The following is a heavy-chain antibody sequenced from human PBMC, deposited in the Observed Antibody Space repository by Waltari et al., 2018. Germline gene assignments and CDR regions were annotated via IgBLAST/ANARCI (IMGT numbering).Heavy chain of an antibody. Sequence: QVQLQESGPGLVKPSETLSLTCTVSGGSISSYYWSWIRQPPGKGLEWIGYIYYSGSTNYNPSLKSRVTISVDTSKNQFSLKLSSVTAADTAVYYCARDGAYAGPGFDPWGQGTLVTVSS. CDR1: GGSISSYY. CDR3: ARDGAYAGPGFDP. V-gene: IGHV4-59*01. CDR2: IYYSGST. J-gene: IGHJ5*02. D-gene: IGHD2-2*01.